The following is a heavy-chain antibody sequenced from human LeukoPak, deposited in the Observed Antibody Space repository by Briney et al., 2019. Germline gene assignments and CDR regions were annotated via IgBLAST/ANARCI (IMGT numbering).Heavy chain of an antibody. V-gene: IGHV3-23*01. D-gene: IGHD5-18*01. CDR3: AKSKVTAMVNYLDY. CDR1: GFTFSSYA. Sequence: GGSLRLSCAASGFTFSSYAMSWVRQAPGKGLEWVSAISGSGGSTYYAGSVKGRFTISRDNSKNTLYLQMNSLRAEDTAVYYCAKSKVTAMVNYLDYWGQGTLVTVSS. J-gene: IGHJ4*02. CDR2: ISGSGGST.